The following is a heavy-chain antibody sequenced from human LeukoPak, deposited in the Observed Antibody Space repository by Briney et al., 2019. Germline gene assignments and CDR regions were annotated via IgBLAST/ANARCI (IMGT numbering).Heavy chain of an antibody. Sequence: SQTLSLTGTVSGGSIRSTGHYWAWIRQSPGKGPEWIGSSDYSGGTTYNPSLKSRVTVSVDTSKNQFSLKLTSVTAADTAVYYCARDFGDFRTDYWGQGTLVTVSS. CDR2: SDYSGGT. D-gene: IGHD4-17*01. CDR1: GGSIRSTGHY. CDR3: ARDFGDFRTDY. J-gene: IGHJ4*02. V-gene: IGHV4-39*01.